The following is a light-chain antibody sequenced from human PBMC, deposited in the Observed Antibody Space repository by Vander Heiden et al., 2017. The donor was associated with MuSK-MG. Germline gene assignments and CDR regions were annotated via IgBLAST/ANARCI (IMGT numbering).Light chain of an antibody. CDR1: QGISTW. Sequence: DIQMTQPPSSVSASVGDRVTITCRASQGISTWLAWYQQKPGKAPKFLIYEATALQSGVPTRFSGSGSGTDFTLTISSLQPEDFATYFCQQADSFPHTFGGGTKVEI. CDR2: EAT. CDR3: QQADSFPHT. J-gene: IGKJ4*01. V-gene: IGKV1D-12*01.